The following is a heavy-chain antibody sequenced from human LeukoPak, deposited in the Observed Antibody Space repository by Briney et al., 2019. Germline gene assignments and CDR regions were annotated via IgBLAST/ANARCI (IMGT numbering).Heavy chain of an antibody. D-gene: IGHD5-24*01. Sequence: SETLSLTCAVYGGSFSGYYWSWIRQPPGKGLEWIGEINHSGSTNYNPSLKSRVTISVDTSKNQFSLKLSSVTAADTAVYYCARLPQGWGMATMGFAYWGQGTLVTVSS. CDR3: ARLPQGWGMATMGFAY. V-gene: IGHV4-34*01. CDR1: GGSFSGYY. J-gene: IGHJ4*02. CDR2: INHSGST.